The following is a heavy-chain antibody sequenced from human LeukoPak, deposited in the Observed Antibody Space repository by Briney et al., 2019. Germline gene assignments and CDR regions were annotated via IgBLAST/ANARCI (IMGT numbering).Heavy chain of an antibody. V-gene: IGHV4-38-2*01. D-gene: IGHD3-9*01. Sequence: SETLSLTRAVSGHSLSIGYYWGWIRQPPGKGLEWIGNMYRSGYTYYNPSLKSRVTISVDTSKNQFSLKLSSVTAADTAVYYCARRLDSWSFDSWGQGTLVTVSS. CDR2: MYRSGYT. J-gene: IGHJ4*02. CDR3: ARRLDSWSFDS. CDR1: GHSLSIGYY.